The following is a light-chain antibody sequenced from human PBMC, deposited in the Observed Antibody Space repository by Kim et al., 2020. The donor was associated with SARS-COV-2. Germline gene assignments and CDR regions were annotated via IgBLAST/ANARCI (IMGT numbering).Light chain of an antibody. CDR1: RSTIASTY. J-gene: IGLJ3*02. V-gene: IGLV6-57*01. CDR2: EDN. CDR3: QSYDSSNWV. Sequence: GKTVTRACTRSRSTIASTYVQWYQHRPGSSPPPVFYEDNQRPSGVPDRFSGSIDSSSNSASLTISGLKTEDEADYYCQSYDSSNWVFGGGTQLTVL.